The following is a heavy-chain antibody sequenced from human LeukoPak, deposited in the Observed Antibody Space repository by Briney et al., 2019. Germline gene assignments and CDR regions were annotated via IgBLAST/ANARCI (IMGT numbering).Heavy chain of an antibody. CDR1: DGPISSFY. D-gene: IGHD2-21*01. CDR3: ARHMVDRGVIGGLGWFDP. V-gene: IGHV4-59*01. J-gene: IGHJ5*02. CDR2: MYYSGKT. Sequence: SETLSLTCTVSDGPISSFYWSWIRQPPGRGLEWIGYMYYSGKTAYNPSLKSRVTISVDTSKNQCSLKLTSVTAADTAVYYCARHMVDRGVIGGLGWFDPWGQGTLVTVSS.